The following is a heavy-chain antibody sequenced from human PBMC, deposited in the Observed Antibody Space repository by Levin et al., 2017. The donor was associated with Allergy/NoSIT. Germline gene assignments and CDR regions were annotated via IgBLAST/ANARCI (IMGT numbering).Heavy chain of an antibody. V-gene: IGHV3-30*18. CDR2: ISYDGSNK. Sequence: LSLTCAASVFTFSSYGMHWVRQAPGKGLELVAVISYDGSNKYYADSVKGRFTISRDNSKNTLYLHMNSLRAEDTAVYYCAKVGCSSTSCYDSYFDYWGQGTLVTVSS. J-gene: IGHJ4*02. CDR3: AKVGCSSTSCYDSYFDY. D-gene: IGHD2-2*01. CDR1: VFTFSSYG.